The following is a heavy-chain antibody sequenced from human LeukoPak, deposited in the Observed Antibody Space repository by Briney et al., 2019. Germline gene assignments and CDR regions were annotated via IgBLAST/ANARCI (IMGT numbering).Heavy chain of an antibody. J-gene: IGHJ3*02. CDR3: ATSRAFDI. V-gene: IGHV3-23*01. Sequence: GGSLRLSCAASGVIFSSSAMSWVRQAPGKGLEWVSAISGSGGSTYYADSVKGRFTISRDNSKNTLYLQMNSLRAEDTAVYYCATSRAFDIWGQGTMVTVSS. CDR2: ISGSGGST. CDR1: GVIFSSSA.